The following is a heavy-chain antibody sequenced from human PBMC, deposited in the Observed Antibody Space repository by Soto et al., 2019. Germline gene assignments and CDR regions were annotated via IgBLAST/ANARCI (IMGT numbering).Heavy chain of an antibody. CDR1: GFTFSSYA. D-gene: IGHD5-12*01. CDR3: ASPFKEMATTFDY. CDR2: ISYDGSNK. J-gene: IGHJ4*02. V-gene: IGHV3-30-3*01. Sequence: QVQLVESGGGVVQPGRSLRLSCAASGFTFSSYAMHWVRQAPGKGLEWVAVISYDGSNKYYADSVKGRFTISRDNSKNTLYLQMNSLRAEDTDVYYCASPFKEMATTFDYWGQGTLVTVSS.